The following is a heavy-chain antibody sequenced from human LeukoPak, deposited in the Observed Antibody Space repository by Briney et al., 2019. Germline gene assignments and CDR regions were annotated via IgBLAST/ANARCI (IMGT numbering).Heavy chain of an antibody. CDR2: MNPNSGNS. D-gene: IGHD3-10*01. CDR3: ARGAADLFGELPSDAFDI. CDR1: GYTFSSFD. J-gene: IGHJ3*02. V-gene: IGHV1-8*03. Sequence: ASVKVSCKASGYTFSSFDINWVRQAPGQGLEWMGWMNPNSGNSGFAQKFQGRVTITRDTSASTAYMELSSLRSEDTAVYYCARGAADLFGELPSDAFDIWGQGTMVTVSS.